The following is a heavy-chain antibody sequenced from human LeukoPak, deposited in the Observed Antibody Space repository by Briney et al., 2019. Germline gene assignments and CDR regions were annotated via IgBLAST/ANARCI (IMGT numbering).Heavy chain of an antibody. V-gene: IGHV4-59*12. Sequence: SETLSLTCTVSGGSISSYYWSWIRQPPGKGLEWIGYIYYSGSTNYNPSLKSRVTISVDTSKNQFSLKLSSVTAADTAVYYCAREDEVAADNAFEIWGQGTMVTVSS. CDR1: GGSISSYY. CDR3: AREDEVAADNAFEI. J-gene: IGHJ3*02. D-gene: IGHD2-2*01. CDR2: IYYSGST.